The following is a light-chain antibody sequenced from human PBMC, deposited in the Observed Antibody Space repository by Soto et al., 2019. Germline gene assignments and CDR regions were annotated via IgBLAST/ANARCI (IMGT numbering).Light chain of an antibody. CDR1: NSDVGNYNL. CDR3: CSYAGSTIVV. J-gene: IGLJ2*01. CDR2: EGS. Sequence: QSALTQPVSVSGSPGQSITISCTGTNSDVGNYNLVSWYQQHPGTAPKLIIYEGSKRPSGVSNRFSGSKSGNAASLTISGLQTEDEADYYCCSYAGSTIVVFGGGTKLTVL. V-gene: IGLV2-23*01.